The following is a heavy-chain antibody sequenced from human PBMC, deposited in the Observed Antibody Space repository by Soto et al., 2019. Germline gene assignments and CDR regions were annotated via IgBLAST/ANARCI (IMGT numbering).Heavy chain of an antibody. D-gene: IGHD3-10*01. V-gene: IGHV1-69*13. CDR3: AAISINMVWGVIHRTLGGMDV. J-gene: IGHJ6*02. CDR1: GGTFSSYA. Sequence: GASVKVSCKASGGTFSSYAISWVRQAPGQGLEWMGGIIPIFGTANYAQKFQGRVTITADESTSTAYMELSSLRSEDTAVYYCAAISINMVWGVIHRTLGGMDVCGQGNTVTVSS. CDR2: IIPIFGTA.